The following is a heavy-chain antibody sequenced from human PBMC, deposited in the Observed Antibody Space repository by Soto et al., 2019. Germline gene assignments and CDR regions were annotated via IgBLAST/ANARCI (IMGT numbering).Heavy chain of an antibody. D-gene: IGHD6-13*01. CDR3: ARSPSSSWYGGGAFDI. J-gene: IGHJ3*02. CDR2: IYHSGST. Sequence: QVQLQESGPGLVKPSGTLSLTCAVSGGSISSSNWWSWVRQPPGKGLEWIGEIYHSGSTNYNPSLKSRVNISVDKSKNQFSLKLSSVTAADTAVYYCARSPSSSWYGGGAFDIWGQGTMVTVSS. V-gene: IGHV4-4*02. CDR1: GGSISSSNW.